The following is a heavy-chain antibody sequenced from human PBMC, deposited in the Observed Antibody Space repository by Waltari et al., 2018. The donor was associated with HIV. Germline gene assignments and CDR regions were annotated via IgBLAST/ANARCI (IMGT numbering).Heavy chain of an antibody. Sequence: EVQLVESGGGLVKPGGSLGLSCAASGLPFSSYSMNWVSQAPRKGLEWVSFISSGSTYIYYANSEKGRFTISRDNGKNSLHLQMKGLRAEDTAVYYCARGATDVDAFDFWGQGTMVTVSS. J-gene: IGHJ3*01. V-gene: IGHV3-21*06. CDR2: ISSGSTYI. CDR1: GLPFSSYS. CDR3: ARGATDVDAFDF.